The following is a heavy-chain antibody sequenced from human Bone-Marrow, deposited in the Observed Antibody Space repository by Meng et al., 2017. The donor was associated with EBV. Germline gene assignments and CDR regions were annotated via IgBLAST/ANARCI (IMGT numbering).Heavy chain of an antibody. J-gene: IGHJ4*02. Sequence: VQLQWSGPRRVSPSGSRSLACASVVGSISGSNWGKWGGQPPGKGLKWIGEIYHSGSSNYNPPLKSRVTISVDKSKNHFSLKLSPVTAADTAVYYCARVGYDSLDYWGQGTLVTVSS. CDR1: VGSISGSNW. V-gene: IGHV4-4*02. D-gene: IGHD3-22*01. CDR2: IYHSGSS. CDR3: ARVGYDSLDY.